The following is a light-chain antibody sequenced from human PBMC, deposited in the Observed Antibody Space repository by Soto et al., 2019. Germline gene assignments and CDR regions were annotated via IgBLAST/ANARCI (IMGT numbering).Light chain of an antibody. V-gene: IGLV2-14*03. CDR2: DVN. Sequence: QSALTQPASVSGSPGQSITISCTGTSSDVGDYDYVSWYQQHPGKAPKLMISDVNYRPSGVSNRFSGSKSGNTASLTISGLQAEDEADYYCSSYTSSNTLVFGGGTKLTVL. J-gene: IGLJ2*01. CDR3: SSYTSSNTLV. CDR1: SSDVGDYDY.